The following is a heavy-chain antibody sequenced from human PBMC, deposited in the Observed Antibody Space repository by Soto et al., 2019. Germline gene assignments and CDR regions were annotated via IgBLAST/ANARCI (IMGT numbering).Heavy chain of an antibody. J-gene: IGHJ4*02. D-gene: IGHD6-13*01. CDR3: ARQGLGVSSWAAFDY. V-gene: IGHV1-69*01. CDR1: GGTFSSYA. Sequence: QVQLVQSGAEVKKPGSSVKVSCKASGGTFSSYAISWVRQAPGQGLEWMGGIIPIVGTANCAQKFQGRVTITADESTSTAYMELSSLRSEDTAVYYCARQGLGVSSWAAFDYWGQGTLVTVSS. CDR2: IIPIVGTA.